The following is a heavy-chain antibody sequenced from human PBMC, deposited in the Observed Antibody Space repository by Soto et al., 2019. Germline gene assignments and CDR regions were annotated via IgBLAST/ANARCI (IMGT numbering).Heavy chain of an antibody. CDR2: ISSSSSTI. CDR3: ARVIQSSWYQNRFDP. Sequence: PGGSLRLSCAASGFTFISYSMNWVRQAPGKGLEWVSYISSSSSTIYYADSVKGRFTISRDNAKNSLYLQMNSLRDEDTAVYYCARVIQSSWYQNRFDPWGQGTLVTVSS. CDR1: GFTFISYS. J-gene: IGHJ5*02. D-gene: IGHD6-13*01. V-gene: IGHV3-48*02.